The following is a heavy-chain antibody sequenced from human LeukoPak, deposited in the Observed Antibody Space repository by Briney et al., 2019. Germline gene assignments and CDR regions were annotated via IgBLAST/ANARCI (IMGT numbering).Heavy chain of an antibody. J-gene: IGHJ4*02. CDR3: ARLTVSGQLDY. V-gene: IGHV3-66*01. CDR1: GFTVRSNY. CDR2: IYSDGST. Sequence: PGGSLRVSCAASGFTVRSNYMNWVRRAPGKGLEWVSVIYSDGSTYYADPVKGRFTISRDFSKNTLYLQMNSLRVEDTAVYYCARLTVSGQLDYWGQGTLVTVSS. D-gene: IGHD6-19*01.